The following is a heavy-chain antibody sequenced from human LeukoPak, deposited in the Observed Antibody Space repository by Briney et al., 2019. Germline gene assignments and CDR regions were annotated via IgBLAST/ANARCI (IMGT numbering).Heavy chain of an antibody. D-gene: IGHD1-14*01. V-gene: IGHV1-69*13. Sequence: ASVKVSCKASGRTFSSYAISWVRQAPGQGLEWMGGIIPIFGTANYAQKFQGRVTITADESTSTAYMELSSLRSEDTAVYYCARDTESIFDYWGQGTLVTVSS. CDR2: IIPIFGTA. CDR1: GRTFSSYA. J-gene: IGHJ4*02. CDR3: ARDTESIFDY.